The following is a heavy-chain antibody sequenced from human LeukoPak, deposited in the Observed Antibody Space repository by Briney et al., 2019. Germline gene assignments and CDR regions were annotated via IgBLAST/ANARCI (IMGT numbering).Heavy chain of an antibody. V-gene: IGHV3-23*01. CDR1: GFTFSSYA. CDR3: AKAQRTQLLFILDY. CDR2: ISGSGGST. D-gene: IGHD2-2*01. Sequence: GGSLRLSCAASGFTFSSYAMSWIRQAPGKGLEWVSAISGSGGSTYYADSVKGRFTISRDNSKNTLYLQMNSLRAEDTAVYYCAKAQRTQLLFILDYWGQGTLVTVSS. J-gene: IGHJ4*02.